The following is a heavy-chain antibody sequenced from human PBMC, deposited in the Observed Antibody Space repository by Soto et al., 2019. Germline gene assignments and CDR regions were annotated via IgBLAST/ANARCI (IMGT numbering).Heavy chain of an antibody. J-gene: IGHJ4*02. CDR3: ARDRRSGYYDILTGYYKGTTFDY. Sequence: GGSLRLSCAASGFTFSSYGMHWVRQAPGKGLEWVAVIWYDGSNKYYADSVEGRFTISRDNSKNTLYLQMNSLRAEDAAVYYCARDRRSGYYDILTGYYKGTTFDYWGQGTLVTVSS. V-gene: IGHV3-33*01. CDR1: GFTFSSYG. CDR2: IWYDGSNK. D-gene: IGHD3-9*01.